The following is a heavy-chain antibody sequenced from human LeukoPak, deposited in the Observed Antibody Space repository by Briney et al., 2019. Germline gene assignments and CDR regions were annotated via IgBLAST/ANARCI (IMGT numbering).Heavy chain of an antibody. D-gene: IGHD6-13*01. V-gene: IGHV4-4*02. CDR1: GGSISSSNW. CDR3: ARHVNTAAAGSDAFDI. CDR2: IYHSGST. Sequence: SETLSLTCAVSGGSISSSNWWSWVRQPPGKGLEWIGEIYHSGSTNYNPSLKSRVTISVDKSKNQFSLKLSSVTAADTAVYYCARHVNTAAAGSDAFDIWGQGTMVTVSS. J-gene: IGHJ3*02.